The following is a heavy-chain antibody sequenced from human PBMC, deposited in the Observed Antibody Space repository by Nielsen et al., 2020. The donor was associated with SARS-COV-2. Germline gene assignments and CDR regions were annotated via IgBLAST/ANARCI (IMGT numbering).Heavy chain of an antibody. CDR1: GFTFSSYA. J-gene: IGHJ4*02. Sequence: GESPKISCAASGFTFSSYAMHWVRQAPGKGLEWVALLSYDEINKYYADSVKGRFTISRDNSKNTLYLQMNSLRAEDTAVYYCATGTYYDILTGPNFDYWGQGTLVTVSS. D-gene: IGHD3-9*01. CDR3: ATGTYYDILTGPNFDY. CDR2: LSYDEINK. V-gene: IGHV3-30*04.